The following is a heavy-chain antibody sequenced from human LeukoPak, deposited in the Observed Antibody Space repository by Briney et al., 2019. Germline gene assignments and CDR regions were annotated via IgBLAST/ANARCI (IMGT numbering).Heavy chain of an antibody. CDR3: ARAYCSSTSCQTYYYYYGMDV. J-gene: IGHJ6*02. D-gene: IGHD2-2*01. CDR2: IWYDGSNK. V-gene: IGHV3-33*01. CDR1: GFTFSSYG. Sequence: GGSLRLSCAASGFTFSSYGMHWVRQAPGKGLEWVAVIWYDGSNKYYADSVKGRFTISRDNSKNTLYLQMNSLRAEDTAVYYCARAYCSSTSCQTYYYYYGMDVWGQGTTVTVSS.